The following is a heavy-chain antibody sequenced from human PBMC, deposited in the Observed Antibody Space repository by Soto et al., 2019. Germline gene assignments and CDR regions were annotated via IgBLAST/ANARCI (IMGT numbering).Heavy chain of an antibody. J-gene: IGHJ4*02. V-gene: IGHV3-21*01. CDR3: ARDPVGVDSTLYFDS. CDR2: ISSSTTYI. D-gene: IGHD2-21*01. CDR1: GFTFSYYA. Sequence: PGGSLRLSCAASGFTFSYYAMNWVRQAPGRGLEWVSSISSSTTYISYADSVRGRFTISRDNAKNSLYLQMNSLRAEDTAVYYCARDPVGVDSTLYFDSWGQGTLVTVSS.